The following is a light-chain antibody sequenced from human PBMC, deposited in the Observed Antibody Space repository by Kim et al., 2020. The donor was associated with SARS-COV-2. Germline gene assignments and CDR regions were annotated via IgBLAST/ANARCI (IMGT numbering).Light chain of an antibody. CDR2: GAS. CDR3: QRYGNSPIT. CDR1: QSVRSNY. Sequence: SPGERPTLSCRASQSVRSNYLAWSQQKPGQAPRLLIYGASSRATGIPDRFSGSGSGTDFTLTISRLEPEDFAVYYCQRYGNSPITFGQGTRLEIK. J-gene: IGKJ5*01. V-gene: IGKV3-20*01.